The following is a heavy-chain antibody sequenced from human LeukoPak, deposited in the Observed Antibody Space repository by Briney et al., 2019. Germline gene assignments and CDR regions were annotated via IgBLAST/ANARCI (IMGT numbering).Heavy chain of an antibody. CDR1: RFTFSNYA. D-gene: IGHD2-2*01. Sequence: GGSLRLSCAASRFTFSNYAMSWVRQAPGKGLEWVSGISGSGGSTHYADSVKGRFTISRDNSKNTLYLQMNNLRAEGTAVYYCAKDDCSSSGCYVDYWGQGTLVTVSS. V-gene: IGHV3-23*01. CDR2: ISGSGGST. CDR3: AKDDCSSSGCYVDY. J-gene: IGHJ4*02.